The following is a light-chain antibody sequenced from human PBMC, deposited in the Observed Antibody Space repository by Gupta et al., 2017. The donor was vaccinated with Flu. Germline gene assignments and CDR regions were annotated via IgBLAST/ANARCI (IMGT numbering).Light chain of an antibody. CDR3: SSYAGRVTWV. CDR1: SNDVGGSNR. Sequence: QSAPTQPRSVSGSPGQSVTISSPGTSNDVGGSNRVSWYEQRPGKAPKLILYDVTERPSGVPDRFSGSKSGNTASLTISGLQADDEADYYCSSYAGRVTWVFGTGTTVTVL. J-gene: IGLJ1*01. CDR2: DVT. V-gene: IGLV2-11*01.